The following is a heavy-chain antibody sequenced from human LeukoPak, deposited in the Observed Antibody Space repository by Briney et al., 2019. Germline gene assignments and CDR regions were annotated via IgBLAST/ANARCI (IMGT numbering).Heavy chain of an antibody. CDR1: GFTFSNYW. D-gene: IGHD2-15*01. Sequence: PRGSLRLSCAASGFTFSNYWMTWIRQAPGKGLEWVATIKQDGSEKYYVDSVQGRFTISRDNAQNSLYLQLNGLRAQDSALYYCVRACGSAACPFYFHYWGQGTLVTVSS. V-gene: IGHV3-7*01. J-gene: IGHJ4*02. CDR3: VRACGSAACPFYFHY. CDR2: IKQDGSEK.